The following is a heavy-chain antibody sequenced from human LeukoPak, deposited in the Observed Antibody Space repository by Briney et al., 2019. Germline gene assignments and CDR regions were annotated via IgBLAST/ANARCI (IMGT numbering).Heavy chain of an antibody. J-gene: IGHJ4*02. Sequence: SETLSLTCTVSGDSISSSSSYWSWIRQPAGKGLEWIGRIYTSGSTNYNPSLKSRVTMSVDTSKNQFSLKLSSVTAADTAVYYCARDTEYYYGSGSYPGTYDYWGQGILVTVSS. D-gene: IGHD3-10*01. CDR1: GDSISSSSSY. CDR2: IYTSGST. CDR3: ARDTEYYYGSGSYPGTYDY. V-gene: IGHV4-61*02.